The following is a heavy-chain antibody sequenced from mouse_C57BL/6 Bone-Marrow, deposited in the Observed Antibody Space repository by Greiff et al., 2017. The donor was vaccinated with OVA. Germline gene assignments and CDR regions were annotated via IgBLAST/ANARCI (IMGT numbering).Heavy chain of an antibody. D-gene: IGHD2-3*01. CDR3: AGDSDGYWYFDV. CDR2: ITHSGET. CDR1: GFPITSGYY. Sequence: QVQLKESGPGLVKPSQSLSLPCSITGFPITSGYYWIWIRQSPGKPLEWMGYITHSGETFYNPSLQSPISITRETSKNQFFLQLNSVTTEDTAMYYCAGDSDGYWYFDVWGTGTTVTVSS. V-gene: IGHV12-3*01. J-gene: IGHJ1*03.